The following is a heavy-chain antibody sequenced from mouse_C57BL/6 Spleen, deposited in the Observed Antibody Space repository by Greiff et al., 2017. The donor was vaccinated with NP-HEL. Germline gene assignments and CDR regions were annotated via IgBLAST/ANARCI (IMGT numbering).Heavy chain of an antibody. CDR3: ASQYEYDGGGAYAMDY. J-gene: IGHJ4*01. Sequence: EVQLQQSGPELVKPGASVKISCKASGYTFTDYYMNWVKQSHGKSLEWIGDINPNNGGTSYNQKFKGKATLPVDKSSSTAYMELRSLTSEDSAVYYCASQYEYDGGGAYAMDYWGQGTSVTVSS. V-gene: IGHV1-26*01. CDR1: GYTFTDYY. CDR2: INPNNGGT. D-gene: IGHD2-4*01.